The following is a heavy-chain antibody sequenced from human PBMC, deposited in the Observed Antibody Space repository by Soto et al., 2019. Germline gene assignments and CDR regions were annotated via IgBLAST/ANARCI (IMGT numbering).Heavy chain of an antibody. D-gene: IGHD5-18*01. V-gene: IGHV1-18*01. CDR3: ARVVTPSKYYYYYMDV. J-gene: IGHJ6*03. CDR2: ISAYNGKT. Sequence: ASVKVSCKASGGTFSSYAISWVRQAPGQGLERMGWISAYNGKTSYAQKLQGRVTMTTDTSTSTAYMELRSLRSDDTAVYYCARVVTPSKYYYYYMDVWGKGTTVTVSS. CDR1: GGTFSSYA.